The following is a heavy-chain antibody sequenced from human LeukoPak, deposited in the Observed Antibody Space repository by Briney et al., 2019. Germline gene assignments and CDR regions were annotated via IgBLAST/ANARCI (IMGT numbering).Heavy chain of an antibody. CDR2: INHSGST. J-gene: IGHJ6*03. CDR1: GGSFSGYY. V-gene: IGHV4-34*01. CDR3: ARYLEDSYYYYYMDV. Sequence: SETLSLTCAVYGGSFSGYYWSWIRQPPGKGLEWIGEINHSGSTNYNPSLKSRVTISVDTSKNQFSLKLSSVTAEDTAVYYCARYLEDSYYYYYMDVWGKGTTVTVSS. D-gene: IGHD3-9*01.